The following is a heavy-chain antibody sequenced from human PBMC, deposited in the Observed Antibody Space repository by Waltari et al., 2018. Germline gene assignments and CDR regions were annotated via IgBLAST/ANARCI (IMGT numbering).Heavy chain of an antibody. J-gene: IGHJ6*04. CDR2: IIPILGIA. V-gene: IGHV1-69*02. D-gene: IGHD6-19*01. CDR1: GGTFSSYT. CDR3: ARGSEYSSGWGWMDV. Sequence: QVQLVHSGAEVKKPGSSVTVSCKASGGTFSSYTTSWVRQAPGQGLGWMGRIIPILGIANYAQKFQGRVTITADKSTSTAYMELSSLRSEDTAVYYCARGSEYSSGWGWMDVWAKGPRSPSPQ.